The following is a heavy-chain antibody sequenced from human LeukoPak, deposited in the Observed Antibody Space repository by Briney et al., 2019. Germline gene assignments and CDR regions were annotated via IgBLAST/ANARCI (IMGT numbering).Heavy chain of an antibody. CDR1: GGSISSGGYY. J-gene: IGHJ4*02. CDR3: ARGSNYLPFYY. Sequence: SETLSLTCTVSGGSISSGGYYWSWIPQHPGKGLEWIGYIYYSGSTYHNPSIESRVTLSADTSKSQLSLKLRSVTAADTAVYYCARGSNYLPFYYWGQGTLGTVSS. V-gene: IGHV4-31*03. D-gene: IGHD4-11*01. CDR2: IYYSGST.